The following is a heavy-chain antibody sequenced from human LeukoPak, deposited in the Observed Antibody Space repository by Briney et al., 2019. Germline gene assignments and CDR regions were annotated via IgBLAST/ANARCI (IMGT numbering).Heavy chain of an antibody. CDR2: FYYNGSP. CDR3: ARRGQSTAWSFDY. V-gene: IGHV4-39*01. Sequence: PSETLSLTCSVSGGSISSSDFWWGWIRQPPGKGLEWITNFYYNGSPYYNPSREGRVTISVDASKNQFSLKLSSVIAADTAMYYCARRGQSTAWSFDYWGQGTLVTVSS. D-gene: IGHD3-3*01. J-gene: IGHJ4*02. CDR1: GGSISSSDFW.